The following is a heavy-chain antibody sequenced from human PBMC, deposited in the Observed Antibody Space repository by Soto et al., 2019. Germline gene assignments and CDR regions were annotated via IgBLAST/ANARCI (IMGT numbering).Heavy chain of an antibody. CDR2: TNPNSGGT. CDR3: AAVAGWFDY. V-gene: IGHV1-2*02. D-gene: IGHD6-19*01. CDR1: GYTFTANN. Sequence: QVQLVQSGAEVKKPGAPGKVSCKAPGYTFTANNMNWVRQPPGQGLEWMGWTNPNSGGTNYAQKFQGRVTMTRDTSISTAYMELSRLRSDDTAVYYCAAVAGWFDYWGQGTLVTVSS. J-gene: IGHJ4*02.